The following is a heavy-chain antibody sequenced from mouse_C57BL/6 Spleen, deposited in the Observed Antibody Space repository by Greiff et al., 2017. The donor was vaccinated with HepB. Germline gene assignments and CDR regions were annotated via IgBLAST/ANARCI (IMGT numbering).Heavy chain of an antibody. CDR3: ARDPTVVAPLDY. CDR1: GYTFTSYW. V-gene: IGHV1-7*01. CDR2: INPSSGYT. J-gene: IGHJ2*01. Sequence: VMLVESGAELAKPGASVKLSCKASGYTFTSYWMHWVKQRPGQGLEWIGDINPSSGYTKYNQKFKDKATLTADKSSSTAYMQLSSLTYEDSAVYYCARDPTVVAPLDYWGQGTTLTVSS. D-gene: IGHD1-1*01.